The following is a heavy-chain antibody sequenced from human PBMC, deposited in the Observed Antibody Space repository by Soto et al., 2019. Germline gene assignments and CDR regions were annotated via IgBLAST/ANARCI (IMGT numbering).Heavy chain of an antibody. CDR1: GYSFPYYS. CDR2: ISPSGGSP. D-gene: IGHD3-10*01. CDR3: ASYDSGSYTSYYYYDMDV. J-gene: IGHJ6*03. V-gene: IGHV1-46*01. Sequence: QVQLVQSGAAVRKPGTSVMLSSKASGYSFPYYSRHLVRQAPGQGLEWMGIISPSGGSPSYAQKFLGRVTMTSDKSTSTVYMELSSLRSEDTAVYYCASYDSGSYTSYYYYDMDVWGKGTTVNVSS.